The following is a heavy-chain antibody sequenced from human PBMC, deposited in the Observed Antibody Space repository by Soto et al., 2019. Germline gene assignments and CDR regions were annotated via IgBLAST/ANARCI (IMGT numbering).Heavy chain of an antibody. CDR3: ARDPNSKCSSTSCYTNWFYP. J-gene: IGHJ5*02. CDR2: ISYDGSNK. V-gene: IGHV3-30-3*01. CDR1: GFTFSSYA. Sequence: PGGSLRLSCAASGFTFSSYAMHWVRQAPGKGLEWVAVISYDGSNKFYADSVKGRFTISRDNSKNTLYLQINSLRTEDTAVYYCARDPNSKCSSTSCYTNWFYPWGQGTLVTVSS. D-gene: IGHD2-2*02.